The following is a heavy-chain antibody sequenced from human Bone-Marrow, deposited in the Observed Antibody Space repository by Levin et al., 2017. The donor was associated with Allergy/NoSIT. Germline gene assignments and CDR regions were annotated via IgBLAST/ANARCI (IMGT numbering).Heavy chain of an antibody. Sequence: GGSLRLSCAASGFIFNNYYMSWIRQAPGKGLEWVAYISGSGAMLYYADSVKGRFTISRDNAENSLYLQMDRLTGDDTAVYYCARDRVWGIAVEQADCWGQGILVTVSS. CDR3: ARDRVWGIAVEQADC. J-gene: IGHJ4*02. CDR2: ISGSGAML. CDR1: GFIFNNYY. D-gene: IGHD3-16*01. V-gene: IGHV3-11*01.